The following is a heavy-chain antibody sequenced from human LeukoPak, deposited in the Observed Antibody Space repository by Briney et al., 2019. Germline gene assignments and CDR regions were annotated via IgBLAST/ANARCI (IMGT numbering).Heavy chain of an antibody. CDR3: ARAGYDFWSGYYNWFDP. J-gene: IGHJ5*02. V-gene: IGHV4-30-4*08. D-gene: IGHD3-3*01. Sequence: PSETLSLTCTVSGGSISSGDYYWSWIRQPPGKGLEWIGYIYYSGSTYYNPSLKSRVTISVDTSKNQFSLKLSSVTAADTAVYYCARAGYDFWSGYYNWFDPWGQGTLVTVSS. CDR2: IYYSGST. CDR1: GGSISSGDYY.